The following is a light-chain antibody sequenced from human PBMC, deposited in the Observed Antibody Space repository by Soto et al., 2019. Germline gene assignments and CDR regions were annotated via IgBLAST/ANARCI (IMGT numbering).Light chain of an antibody. CDR3: QQYNNWLET. V-gene: IGKV3-15*01. CDR1: QSVSSN. Sequence: EVVMRQSPATLSVSPGERATLSCRASQSVSSNLAWYQQKPGQAPRLLIYGASTRATGIPARFSGSGSGTEFTLTISSLQSEDFAVYYCQQYNNWLETFGQGTRLEI. J-gene: IGKJ5*01. CDR2: GAS.